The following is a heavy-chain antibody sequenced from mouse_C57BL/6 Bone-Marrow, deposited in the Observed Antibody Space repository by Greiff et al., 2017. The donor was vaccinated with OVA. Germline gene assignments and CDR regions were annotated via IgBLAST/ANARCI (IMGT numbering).Heavy chain of an antibody. CDR1: GYTFPDHY. J-gene: IGHJ2*01. D-gene: IGHD2-3*01. CDR2: ISPGSGIT. Sequence: QVQLLQSGAEVVRPGASVKLSCKASGYTFPDHYINWVKQRPGQGLEWIARISPGSGITYYNEQFKGKATMTAEKSANTAYMQLSSLTSEDSAVYFCARDDGYFFEYWGQGTTLTVSS. V-gene: IGHV1-76*01. CDR3: ARDDGYFFEY.